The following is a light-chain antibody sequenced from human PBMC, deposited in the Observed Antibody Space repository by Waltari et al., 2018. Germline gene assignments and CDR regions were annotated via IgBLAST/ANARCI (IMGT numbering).Light chain of an antibody. J-gene: IGKJ3*01. CDR1: QSVLHSSNNKNY. CDR3: QQYYSTPLT. CDR2: WAS. V-gene: IGKV4-1*01. Sequence: DIVMTQSPDSLAVSLGERATINCKSSQSVLHSSNNKNYLAWYQQKPGQRPKLLICWASTRESGVPDRFSGSGSGTDITLTISSLQAEDVAIYYCQQYYSTPLTCGPGTKVDIK.